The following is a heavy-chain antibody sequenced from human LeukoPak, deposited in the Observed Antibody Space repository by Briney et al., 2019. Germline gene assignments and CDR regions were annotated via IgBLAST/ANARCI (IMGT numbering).Heavy chain of an antibody. Sequence: GASVKVSCKASGYTFTSYGISWVRQAPGQGLEWMGWISAYNGNTNYAQKLQGRVTMTTDTSTSTAYMELRSLRSDDTAVYYCARVGDSSSWYPQYNWFDPWGQGTLVTVSS. J-gene: IGHJ5*02. CDR2: ISAYNGNT. V-gene: IGHV1-18*01. D-gene: IGHD6-13*01. CDR1: GYTFTSYG. CDR3: ARVGDSSSWYPQYNWFDP.